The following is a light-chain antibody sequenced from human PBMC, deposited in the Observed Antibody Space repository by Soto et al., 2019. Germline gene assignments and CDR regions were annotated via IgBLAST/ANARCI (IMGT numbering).Light chain of an antibody. CDR3: CSYAGSRRV. J-gene: IGLJ2*01. V-gene: IGLV2-23*01. Sequence: QSALTQPASVSGSPGQSITISCTGTSSDVGSYNLVSWYQQHPGKAPKLMIYEGSKRPSGGSNRFSGSKSGNTASLTISGLQAEDEADYYGCSYAGSRRVFGGGTKLTVL. CDR1: SSDVGSYNL. CDR2: EGS.